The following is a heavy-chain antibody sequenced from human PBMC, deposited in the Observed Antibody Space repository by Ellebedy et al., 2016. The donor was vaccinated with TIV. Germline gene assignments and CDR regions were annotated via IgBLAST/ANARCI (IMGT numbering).Heavy chain of an antibody. CDR3: ARISDSCSGGLCFSGYVQN. Sequence: MPSETLSLTCTVSGGSISSSGSYWGWIRQPPGKGFEWIGSVYYSGSTYYNPSLDSRVTMSLDRSQNQFSLNLSSVTAADTAVYSCARISDSCSGGLCFSGYVQNWGQGTLVTVSS. CDR2: VYYSGST. D-gene: IGHD2-15*01. J-gene: IGHJ1*01. V-gene: IGHV4-39*07. CDR1: GGSISSSGSY.